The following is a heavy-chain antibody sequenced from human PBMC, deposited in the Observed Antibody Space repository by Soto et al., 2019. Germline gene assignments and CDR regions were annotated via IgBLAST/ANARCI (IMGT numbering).Heavy chain of an antibody. J-gene: IGHJ5*02. Sequence: GGSLRLSCAASGFTFSSYAMHWVRQAPGKGLEWVAVISYDGSNKYYADSVKGRFTISRDNSKNTLYLQMNSLRAEDTAVYYCAREAGRWFDPWGQGTLVTVSS. V-gene: IGHV3-30*04. D-gene: IGHD3-10*01. CDR2: ISYDGSNK. CDR1: GFTFSSYA. CDR3: AREAGRWFDP.